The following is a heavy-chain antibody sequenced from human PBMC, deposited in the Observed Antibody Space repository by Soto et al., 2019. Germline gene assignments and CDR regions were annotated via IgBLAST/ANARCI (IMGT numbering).Heavy chain of an antibody. CDR3: AKGGYNYGSGSYYYFDY. CDR1: GCTFSTYA. Sequence: GGSLILSCAASGCTFSTYAMSWVRQAPGKGLEWVSTIDNSGGITYYADSVKGRFTISRDNSKNTLYLQMNSLRAEDTAVYYCAKGGYNYGSGSYYYFDYWGQGALVTVSS. D-gene: IGHD3-10*01. V-gene: IGHV3-23*05. J-gene: IGHJ4*02. CDR2: IDNSGGIT.